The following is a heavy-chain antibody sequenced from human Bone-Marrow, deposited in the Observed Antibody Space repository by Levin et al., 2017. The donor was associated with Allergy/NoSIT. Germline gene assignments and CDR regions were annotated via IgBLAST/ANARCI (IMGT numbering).Heavy chain of an antibody. Sequence: GESLKISCKVSGYTLTQLSVHWVRQAPGKGFEWMGGPGPEDDKIIYAQKFQGRVTMTEDTSTDTAYMELTSLRSEDTATYYCVTPTRRYDDVGGSYRYNWFDPWGQGTLVTVSS. CDR1: GYTLTQLS. CDR2: PGPEDDKI. D-gene: IGHD3-16*02. CDR3: VTPTRRYDDVGGSYRYNWFDP. V-gene: IGHV1-24*01. J-gene: IGHJ5*02.